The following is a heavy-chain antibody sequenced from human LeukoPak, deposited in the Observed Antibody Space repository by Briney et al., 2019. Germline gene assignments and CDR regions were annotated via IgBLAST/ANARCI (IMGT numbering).Heavy chain of an antibody. V-gene: IGHV4-4*07. CDR3: ARETRYGDFNY. J-gene: IGHJ4*02. CDR1: GGSISSYY. D-gene: IGHD4-17*01. Sequence: SETLSLTGTVSGGSISSYYWSWIRQPAGKGLEWIGRIYTSGSTNYNPSLKSRVTMPVDTSKNQFSLKLSSVTAADTAVYYCARETRYGDFNYWGQGTLVTVSS. CDR2: IYTSGST.